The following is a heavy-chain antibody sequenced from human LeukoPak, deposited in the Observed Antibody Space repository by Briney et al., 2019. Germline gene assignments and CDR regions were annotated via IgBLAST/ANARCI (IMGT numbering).Heavy chain of an antibody. Sequence: TGGSLRLSCAASGFTFSNYWMSWVRQAPGKGLVWVSRINSDGINTSYADSVKGRFTISRDNSKNTLYLQMNSLRAEDTAVYYCAKASAMIVVVSKHFDYWGQGTLVTVSS. CDR3: AKASAMIVVVSKHFDY. V-gene: IGHV3-23*01. J-gene: IGHJ4*02. D-gene: IGHD3-22*01. CDR1: GFTFSNYW. CDR2: INSDGINT.